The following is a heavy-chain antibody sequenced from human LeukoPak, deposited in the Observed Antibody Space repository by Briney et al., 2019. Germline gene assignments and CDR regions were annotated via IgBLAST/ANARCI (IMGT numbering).Heavy chain of an antibody. Sequence: PSETLSLTCTVSGGSISSSSYYWGWIRQPPGKGLEWIGSIYYSGSTYYNPSLKSRVTISVDTSKNQFSLKLSSVTAADTAVYYCARDRQQLVPGESWYYYYGMDVWGQGTTVTVSS. CDR2: IYYSGST. CDR1: GGSISSSSYY. V-gene: IGHV4-39*07. CDR3: ARDRQQLVPGESWYYYYGMDV. J-gene: IGHJ6*02. D-gene: IGHD6-13*01.